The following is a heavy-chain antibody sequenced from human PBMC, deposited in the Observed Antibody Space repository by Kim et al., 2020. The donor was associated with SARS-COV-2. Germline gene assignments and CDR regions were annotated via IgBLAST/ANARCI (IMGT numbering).Heavy chain of an antibody. CDR3: AREAPHTFWFDP. J-gene: IGHJ5*02. V-gene: IGHV1-46*01. Sequence: ASVKVSCKASGYTFINYFIHWVRQAPGQGLEYMGTVNPSDGYAGSAQKFQGRVTMTWDTPPTTVNMQLSSLTSEDTALYYCAREAPHTFWFDPWGQGTLVTVSS. CDR2: VNPSDGYA. CDR1: GYTFINYF.